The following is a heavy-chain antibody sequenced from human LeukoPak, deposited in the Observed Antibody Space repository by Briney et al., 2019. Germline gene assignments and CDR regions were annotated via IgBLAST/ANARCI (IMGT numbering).Heavy chain of an antibody. Sequence: ASVKVSCKASGYTFTGYYMHWVRQAPGQGLEWMGWINPNSGGTNYAQKFQGRVTMTRDTSISTAYMELSRLRSADTAVYYCARDPANYDFWSGELFDYWGQGTLVTVSS. V-gene: IGHV1-2*02. CDR1: GYTFTGYY. D-gene: IGHD3-3*01. J-gene: IGHJ4*02. CDR2: INPNSGGT. CDR3: ARDPANYDFWSGELFDY.